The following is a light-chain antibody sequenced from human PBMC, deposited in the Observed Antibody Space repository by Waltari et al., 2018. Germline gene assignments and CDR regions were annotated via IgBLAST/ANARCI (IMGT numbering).Light chain of an antibody. CDR2: KAN. CDR3: LLYMGSGIWV. CDR1: SCSLPRTSY. J-gene: IGLJ3*02. V-gene: IGLV8-61*01. Sequence: QTVVTQEPSLSVSPGGKVTLPCALCSCSLPRTSYASWYQQSPGQTPRTLVYKANIRSSGVPDRFSGSVLGNKAVLIITGAQAEDESTYYCLLYMGSGIWVFGGGTKLTVL.